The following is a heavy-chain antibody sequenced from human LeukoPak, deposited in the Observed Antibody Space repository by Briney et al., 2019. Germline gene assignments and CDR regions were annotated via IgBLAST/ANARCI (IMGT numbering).Heavy chain of an antibody. Sequence: GASVKVSCKASGYTCTGYYMHWVRQAPGQGLEWMGWINPNSGDTNYAQKFQGRVTMTRDTSISTAYMELSRLRSDDTAVYYCARQKDAYYFDYWGQGTLVTVSS. CDR1: GYTCTGYY. J-gene: IGHJ4*02. V-gene: IGHV1-2*02. CDR2: INPNSGDT. CDR3: ARQKDAYYFDY.